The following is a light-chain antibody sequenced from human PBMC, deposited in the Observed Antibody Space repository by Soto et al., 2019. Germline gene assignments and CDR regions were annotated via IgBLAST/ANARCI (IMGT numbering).Light chain of an antibody. CDR2: AAS. Sequence: DIQMPQSPSSLSASVGDRVTITCRASQSISSYLNWYQQKPGKAPKLLIYAASGLQSGVPSRFSGSGSGTDFTLTISSLQPEDFATYYCQQSDSTLLTFGGGTKVEIK. CDR1: QSISSY. CDR3: QQSDSTLLT. V-gene: IGKV1-39*01. J-gene: IGKJ4*01.